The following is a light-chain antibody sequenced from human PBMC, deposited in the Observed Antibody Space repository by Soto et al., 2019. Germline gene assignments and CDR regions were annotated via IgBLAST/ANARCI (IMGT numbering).Light chain of an antibody. CDR1: QSINSH. J-gene: IGKJ1*01. CDR2: GAS. CDR3: QRYSNWWT. V-gene: IGKV3-15*01. Sequence: VMTQSPATLSVSPVERATLSGPASQSINSHLAWYQQRPGQAPRLLIYGASTRAGGIPARFSGSGSGTEFTLTISSLQSEDFAVYYCQRYSNWWTFGQGTKVDI.